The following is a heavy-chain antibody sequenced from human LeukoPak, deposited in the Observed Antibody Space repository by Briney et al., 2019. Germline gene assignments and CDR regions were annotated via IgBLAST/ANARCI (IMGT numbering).Heavy chain of an antibody. CDR3: AKPRHMTTVTTD. Sequence: PGGSLRLSCAVSGFTFSSYAMHWVRQAPGKGLEWVAILWYDGSNKYYADSVKGRFTISRDNSKNTLYLQMNSLRAEDTAVYYCAKPRHMTTVTTDWGQGTLVTVSS. CDR2: LWYDGSNK. CDR1: GFTFSSYA. V-gene: IGHV3-30*02. J-gene: IGHJ4*02. D-gene: IGHD4-17*01.